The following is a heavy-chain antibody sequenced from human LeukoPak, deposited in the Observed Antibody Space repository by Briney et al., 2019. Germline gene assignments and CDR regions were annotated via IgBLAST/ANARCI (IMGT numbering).Heavy chain of an antibody. V-gene: IGHV3-23*01. CDR2: ISGGGGST. CDR1: GFIFKDYW. D-gene: IGHD6-13*01. J-gene: IGHJ4*02. Sequence: GGSLRLSCAASGFIFKDYWMIWVRQAPGKGLEWVSAISGGGGSTYYADSVKGRFTISRDNSKNTLYLQMNSLRAEDTAVYYCAKLYSSSWGYWGQGTLVTVSS. CDR3: AKLYSSSWGY.